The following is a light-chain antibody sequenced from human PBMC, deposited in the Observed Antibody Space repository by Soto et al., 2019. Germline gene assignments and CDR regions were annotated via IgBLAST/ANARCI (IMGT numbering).Light chain of an antibody. Sequence: QSVLTQPASVSGSPGQSITISCTGTTSDVGGYNFVTWYQQHPGKAPKLMIHDVTTRPSGVSIRFSGSKSGTTAYLTISGLQPEDEADYYCCSYASSPSYVFGTGTKVTVL. J-gene: IGLJ1*01. CDR1: TSDVGGYNF. V-gene: IGLV2-14*01. CDR3: CSYASSPSYV. CDR2: DVT.